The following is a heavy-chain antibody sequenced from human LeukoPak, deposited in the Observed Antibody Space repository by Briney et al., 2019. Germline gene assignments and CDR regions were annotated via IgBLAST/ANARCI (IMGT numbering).Heavy chain of an antibody. CDR2: IESGATT. CDR3: VMGADWYFDC. Sequence: QARGSPRLSCAASGFTVSSTYMSWVCQAPGKGLEWVSGIESGATTHYAATVKDRFTISRDKTKNTLDLQMNTLRVEDTAVYYCVMGADWYFDCCGQRRLVSVSS. V-gene: IGHV3-53*01. D-gene: IGHD2-21*02. CDR1: GFTVSSTY. J-gene: IGHJ4*01.